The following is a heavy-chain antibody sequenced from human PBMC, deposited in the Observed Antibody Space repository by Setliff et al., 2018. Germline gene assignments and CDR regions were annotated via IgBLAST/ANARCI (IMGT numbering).Heavy chain of an antibody. J-gene: IGHJ4*02. Sequence: TSETLSLTCTVSGGSISSGDHYWGWIRQPPGKGLEWIGSIYYSGSTYYNPSLKSRVTISVDTSKNQFSLKLSSVTAADTAVYYCARRETYYNFWSGYYAYWGQGTLVTVSS. V-gene: IGHV4-39*07. CDR1: GGSISSGDHY. CDR2: IYYSGST. CDR3: ARRETYYNFWSGYYAY. D-gene: IGHD3-3*01.